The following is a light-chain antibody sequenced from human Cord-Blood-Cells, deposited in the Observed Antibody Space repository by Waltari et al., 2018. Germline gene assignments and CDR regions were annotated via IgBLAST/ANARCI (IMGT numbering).Light chain of an antibody. CDR2: GAS. Sequence: IVITQSPATLSVSPAERATLTCRASQSVSSNLAWYQQKPGQAPRLLIYGASTMHTGIPARFSGSGSGTEVTLTISSLQSEDFAVYYCQHYNNSPCTFGQGTKVEIK. CDR1: QSVSSN. CDR3: QHYNNSPCT. V-gene: IGKV3-15*01. J-gene: IGKJ1*01.